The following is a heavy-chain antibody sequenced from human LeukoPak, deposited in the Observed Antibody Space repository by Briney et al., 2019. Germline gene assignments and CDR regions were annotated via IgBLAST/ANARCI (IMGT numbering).Heavy chain of an antibody. V-gene: IGHV4-34*01. Sequence: SETPSLTCAVYGESFSGYYWSWIRQPPGKGLEWIGEINDSGSTNYNPSLKSRVTISVDTSKSQFSLKLSSVTAADTAVYYCARVSSGYYDLLDYWGQGTRVTVSS. J-gene: IGHJ4*02. CDR2: INDSGST. CDR3: ARVSSGYYDLLDY. CDR1: GESFSGYY. D-gene: IGHD3-22*01.